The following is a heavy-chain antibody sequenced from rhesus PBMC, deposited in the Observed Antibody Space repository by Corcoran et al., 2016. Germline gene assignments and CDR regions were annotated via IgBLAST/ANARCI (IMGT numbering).Heavy chain of an antibody. Sequence: QVQLQESGPGLVKPSETLSLTCAVSGGSFSSYWWSWIRQPPGKGLEGIGEINGNSGWTNYNPSLKSRVTISKDASKNQFSLNLSSVTAADTAVYYCARFKEVITNSNDYWGQGVLVTVSS. CDR2: INGNSGWT. CDR3: ARFKEVITNSNDY. J-gene: IGHJ4*01. V-gene: IGHV4-80*01. D-gene: IGHD3-28*01. CDR1: GGSFSSYW.